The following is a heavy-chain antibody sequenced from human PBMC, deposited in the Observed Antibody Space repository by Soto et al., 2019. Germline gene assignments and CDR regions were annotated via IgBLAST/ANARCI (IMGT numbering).Heavy chain of an antibody. CDR3: ANSLRYFDWPHFDY. Sequence: GSLRLSCAASGFTFSSYAMSWVRQAPGKGLEWVSAISGSGGSTYYADSVKGRFTISRDNSKNTLYLQMNSLRAEDTAVYYCANSLRYFDWPHFDYWGQGTLVTVSS. CDR1: GFTFSSYA. V-gene: IGHV3-23*01. CDR2: ISGSGGST. D-gene: IGHD3-9*01. J-gene: IGHJ4*02.